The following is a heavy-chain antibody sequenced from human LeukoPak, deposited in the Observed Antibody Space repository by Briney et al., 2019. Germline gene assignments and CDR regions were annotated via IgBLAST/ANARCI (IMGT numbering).Heavy chain of an antibody. D-gene: IGHD2-15*01. J-gene: IGHJ5*02. CDR1: GITFSTYA. Sequence: PGRSLRLSCAASGITFSTYAMHWVHQAPGKGLEWVAVISYGGSNKSYADSVKGRFAISRDNSKNTLYLQMNSLRAEDTAVYYCARDSDVEVAATHWFDPWGQGALVTVSS. CDR3: ARDSDVEVAATHWFDP. V-gene: IGHV3-30*09. CDR2: ISYGGSNK.